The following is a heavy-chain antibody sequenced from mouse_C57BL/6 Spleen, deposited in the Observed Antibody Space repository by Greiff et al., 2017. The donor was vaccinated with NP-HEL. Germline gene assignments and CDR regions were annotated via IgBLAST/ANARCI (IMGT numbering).Heavy chain of an antibody. Sequence: QVQLQQPGAELVKPGASVKLSCKASGYTFTSYCMHWVKQRPGRGLEWIGRIDPYSGGTKYNEKFKSKATLTVDKPSSTAYMQLSSLTSEDSAVFLCARSGIYGGWFADWGKGTMVTVSA. V-gene: IGHV1-72*01. CDR3: ARSGIYGGWFAD. D-gene: IGHD1-1*02. CDR1: GYTFTSYC. J-gene: IGHJ3*01. CDR2: IDPYSGGT.